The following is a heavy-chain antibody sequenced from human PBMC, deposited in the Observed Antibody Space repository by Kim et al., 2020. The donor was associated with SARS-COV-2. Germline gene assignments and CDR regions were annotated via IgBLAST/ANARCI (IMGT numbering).Heavy chain of an antibody. V-gene: IGHV3-30*02. Sequence: VKGRLTIPRDNPENTLYLQMNSLGPEDTAVYYCAKAVVRGVNYYYYGMDVWGQGTTVAVSS. D-gene: IGHD3-10*01. CDR3: AKAVVRGVNYYYYGMDV. J-gene: IGHJ6*01.